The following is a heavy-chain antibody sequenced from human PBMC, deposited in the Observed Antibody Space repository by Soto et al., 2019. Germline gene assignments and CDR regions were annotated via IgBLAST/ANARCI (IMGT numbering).Heavy chain of an antibody. CDR3: ASVIGGDSEYYFDY. V-gene: IGHV4-34*01. J-gene: IGHJ4*02. Sequence: SETLSLTCAVYGGSFSGYYWSWIRQPPGKGLEWIGYIYHTGNTYYSPSLKSRVSISLDTSKNQFSLKLSSVTAADTAMYYCASVIGGDSEYYFDYWGQGTLVTVS. CDR2: IYHTGNT. CDR1: GGSFSGYY. D-gene: IGHD4-17*01.